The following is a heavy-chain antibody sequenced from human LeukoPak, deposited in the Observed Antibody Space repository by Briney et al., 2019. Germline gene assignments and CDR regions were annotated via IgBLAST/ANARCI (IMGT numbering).Heavy chain of an antibody. Sequence: SETLSLTCAVSGGSISSYYWSWVRQPPGKGLEWIAYISDIGSINYNPSLTSRVTLSLYTSKNQFSLKLSSVTAADTAVYYCAGHHPRNTVDFWGQGTMVTVSS. CDR1: GGSISSYY. V-gene: IGHV4-59*08. CDR3: AGHHPRNTVDF. D-gene: IGHD2-8*02. J-gene: IGHJ4*02. CDR2: ISDIGSI.